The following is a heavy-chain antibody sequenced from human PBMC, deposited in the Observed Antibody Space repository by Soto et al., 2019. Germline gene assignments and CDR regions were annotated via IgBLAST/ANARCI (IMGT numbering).Heavy chain of an antibody. CDR2: IHYSGTT. CDR3: ARDSPATMDLFDP. Sequence: PSETLSLTCSVSGGSVSSGTYYWSWIRQPPGKRLEWIGHIHYSGTTIYNPSLKSRITISVDRSREQFSLKLSSVTAADTAIYYCARDSPATMDLFDPWGQGTLVTVSS. D-gene: IGHD2-8*01. J-gene: IGHJ5*02. V-gene: IGHV4-61*01. CDR1: GGSVSSGTYY.